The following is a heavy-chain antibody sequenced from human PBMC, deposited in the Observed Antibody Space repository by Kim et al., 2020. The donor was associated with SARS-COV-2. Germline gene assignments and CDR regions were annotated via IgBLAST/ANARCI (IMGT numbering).Heavy chain of an antibody. V-gene: IGHV1-69*13. Sequence: SVKVSCKASGGTFSRYAISWVRQAPGQGLEWMGGIIPIFGTPNYAQKFQGRVTITADESTSTAYMELSSLRSEDTAVYYCVRDGIVIVPSAKVNYYGMDVWGQGTTVTVSS. CDR2: IIPIFGTP. CDR1: GGTFSRYA. J-gene: IGHJ6*02. CDR3: VRDGIVIVPSAKVNYYGMDV. D-gene: IGHD2-2*01.